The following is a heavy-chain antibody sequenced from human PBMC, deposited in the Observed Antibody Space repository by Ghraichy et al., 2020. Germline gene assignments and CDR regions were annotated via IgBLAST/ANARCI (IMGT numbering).Heavy chain of an antibody. CDR3: ARVAGGFHDRGGYSYSFYI. CDR1: GFTFSNYW. J-gene: IGHJ3*02. V-gene: IGHV3-7*03. D-gene: IGHD3-22*01. Sequence: LSLTCAATGFTFSNYWMTWVRQAPGKGLEWVANVTEDESEKHYVDSVKGRFTISRDNPKNSLSLQMSSLRADDTAVYYCARVAGGFHDRGGYSYSFYIWRQVTLVTV. CDR2: VTEDESEK.